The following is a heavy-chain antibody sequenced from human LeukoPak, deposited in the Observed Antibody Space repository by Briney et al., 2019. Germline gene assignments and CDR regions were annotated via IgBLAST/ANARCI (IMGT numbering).Heavy chain of an antibody. Sequence: NPSETLSLTCSVSGGSINRSSFYWGWIRQPPGKGLEWIGSIYYSGSTYSNPSLKSRVTISVDTSKNQFSLKLSSVTAADTAVYYCARKKTGTTRPNWFDPWGQGTLVTVSS. CDR3: ARKKTGTTRPNWFDP. J-gene: IGHJ5*02. V-gene: IGHV4-39*07. D-gene: IGHD1-1*01. CDR1: GGSINRSSFY. CDR2: IYYSGST.